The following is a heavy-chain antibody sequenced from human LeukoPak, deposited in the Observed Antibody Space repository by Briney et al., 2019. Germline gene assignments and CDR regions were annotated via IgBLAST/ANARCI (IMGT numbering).Heavy chain of an antibody. V-gene: IGHV4-39*07. CDR3: ARDYYGSGRDWFDP. J-gene: IGHJ5*02. CDR1: GGSISSSSYY. D-gene: IGHD3-10*01. Sequence: SETLSLTCTVSGGSISSSSYYWGWIRQPPGKGLEWIGSIYYSGSTNYNPSLKSRVTISVDTSKNQFSLKLSSVTAADTAVYYCARDYYGSGRDWFDPWGQGTLVTVSS. CDR2: IYYSGST.